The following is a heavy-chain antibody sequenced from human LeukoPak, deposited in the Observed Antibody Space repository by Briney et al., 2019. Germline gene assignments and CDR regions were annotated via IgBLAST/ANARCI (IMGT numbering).Heavy chain of an antibody. D-gene: IGHD2-21*01. V-gene: IGHV4-38-2*01. J-gene: IGHJ4*02. Sequence: SETLSLTCAVSGYSISSGYYWGWIRQPPGKGLEWIGSIYHSGSTFYHPSLKSRVTISVDTSKNQLSLKLTSVTAADTAVYYCARLKSILAADWGQGTPVTVSS. CDR3: ARLKSILAAD. CDR2: IYHSGST. CDR1: GYSISSGYY.